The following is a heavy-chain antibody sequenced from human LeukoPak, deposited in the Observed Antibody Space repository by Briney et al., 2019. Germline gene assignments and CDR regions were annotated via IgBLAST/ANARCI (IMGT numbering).Heavy chain of an antibody. V-gene: IGHV4-34*01. CDR3: ARDRGIYYDSGSFNWFDS. Sequence: SETLSLTCAVYGGSFSGYFWNWIRQPPGKGLEWIGEINHSGSTNYNPSLKSRVTISVDTSKNQFSLKLSSVTAADTAVYYCARDRGIYYDSGSFNWFDSWGQGILVTVSS. CDR2: INHSGST. D-gene: IGHD3-10*01. J-gene: IGHJ5*01. CDR1: GGSFSGYF.